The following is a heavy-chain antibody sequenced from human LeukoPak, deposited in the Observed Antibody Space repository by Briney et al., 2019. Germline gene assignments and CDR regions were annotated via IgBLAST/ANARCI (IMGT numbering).Heavy chain of an antibody. CDR2: ISSSSNTI. J-gene: IGHJ4*02. V-gene: IGHV3-48*02. Sequence: GGPLRLSCAASGFTFSSYSMNWVRQAPGKGLEWVSSISSSSNTIQYADSVKGRFTISRDNAKNSLHLQMNSLRDEDTAVYYCARDMNYWGQGTLVPVSS. D-gene: IGHD3-16*01. CDR3: ARDMNY. CDR1: GFTFSSYS.